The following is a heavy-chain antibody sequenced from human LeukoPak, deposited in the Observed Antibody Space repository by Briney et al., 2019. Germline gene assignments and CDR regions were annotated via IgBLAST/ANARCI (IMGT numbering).Heavy chain of an antibody. CDR3: AREGNGLLSKDFDY. Sequence: ASVKVSCKSSGFTFTDYYIHWVRQDPGQGLEWMGYIGPHSSATSSPQEFQGRVTMTRDTSMSTAYMELTRLTSDDTAVYYCAREGNGLLSKDFDYWGQGTLVTVSS. D-gene: IGHD2/OR15-2a*01. CDR1: GFTFTDYY. V-gene: IGHV1-2*02. J-gene: IGHJ4*02. CDR2: IGPHSSAT.